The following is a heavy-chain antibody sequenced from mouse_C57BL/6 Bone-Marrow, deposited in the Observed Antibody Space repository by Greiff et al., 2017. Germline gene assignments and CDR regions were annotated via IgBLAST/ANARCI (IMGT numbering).Heavy chain of an antibody. CDR2: IYPGSGST. CDR1: GYTFTSYW. V-gene: IGHV1-55*01. D-gene: IGHD1-1*01. CDR3: AITTDYYYAMDY. Sequence: VQLQQSGAELVKPGASVKMSCKASGYTFTSYWITWVKQRPGQGLEWIGDIYPGSGSTNYNEKFKSKATLTVDTSSSTAYMQLSSLTSEDSAVYYCAITTDYYYAMDYWGQGTSVTVSS. J-gene: IGHJ4*01.